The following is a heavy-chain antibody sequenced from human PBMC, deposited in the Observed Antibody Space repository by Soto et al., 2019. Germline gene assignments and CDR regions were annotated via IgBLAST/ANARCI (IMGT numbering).Heavy chain of an antibody. Sequence: QVQLVESGGGVVQPGRSLRLSCAASGFTFSSYGMHWVRQAPGKGLERVAVIWYDGSNKYYADSVKGRFTISRDNAKNTRYLQMNRLRAEDTAGYYCARDDIVLVPAASEDYYYYGMDVW. CDR3: ARDDIVLVPAASEDYYYYGMDV. CDR1: GFTFSSYG. CDR2: IWYDGSNK. J-gene: IGHJ6*01. D-gene: IGHD2-2*01. V-gene: IGHV3-33*01.